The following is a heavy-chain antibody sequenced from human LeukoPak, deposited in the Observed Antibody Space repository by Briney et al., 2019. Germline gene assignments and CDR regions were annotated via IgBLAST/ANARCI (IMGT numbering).Heavy chain of an antibody. D-gene: IGHD1-26*01. V-gene: IGHV4-39*07. J-gene: IGHJ3*02. CDR2: LYYTGST. CDR3: ATVTDVYSGSPDAFDI. Sequence: SETLSLTCIVSGGSVRSSSYYWGWIRQPPGKGLEWIGSLYYTGSTYNNPTLKSRVTMSVDTSKNQFSLNLISVTAADTAVYYCATVTDVYSGSPDAFDIWGQGIMVTVSS. CDR1: GGSVRSSSYY.